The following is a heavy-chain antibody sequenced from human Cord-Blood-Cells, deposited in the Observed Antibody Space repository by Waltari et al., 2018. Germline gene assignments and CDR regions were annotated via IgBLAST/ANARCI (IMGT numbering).Heavy chain of an antibody. CDR3: ARGLTSGYYDSSGYYY. D-gene: IGHD3-22*01. Sequence: WSWIRQPPGKGLEWIGEINHSGSTNYNPSLKSRVTISVDTSKNQFSLKLSSVTAADTAVYYCARGLTSGYYDSSGYYYWGQGTLVTVSS. CDR2: INHSGST. V-gene: IGHV4-34*01. J-gene: IGHJ4*02.